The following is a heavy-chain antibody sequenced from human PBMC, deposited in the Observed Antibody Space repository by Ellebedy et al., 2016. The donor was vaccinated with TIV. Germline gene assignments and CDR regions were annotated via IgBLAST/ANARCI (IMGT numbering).Heavy chain of an antibody. CDR2: ISSSGSTI. Sequence: GESLKISCAASGFTFSDYNMNWVRQVPGKGLEWVSYISSSGSTIYYAYSVRGRVTISRDNARNSLYLQMNSLGVEDTAVYYCARRLKESSANAFDYWGQGTLVTVSS. J-gene: IGHJ4*02. V-gene: IGHV3-48*01. CDR1: GFTFSDYN. D-gene: IGHD2-2*01. CDR3: ARRLKESSANAFDY.